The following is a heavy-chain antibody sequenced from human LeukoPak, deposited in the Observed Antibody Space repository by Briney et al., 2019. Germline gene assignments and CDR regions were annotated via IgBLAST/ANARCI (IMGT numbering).Heavy chain of an antibody. CDR3: ARAGYCSGGSCSSDWFDP. CDR2: MNPNSGNT. Sequence: ASVKVSCKASGYTFTSYDINWVRQATGQGLEWMGWMNPNSGNTGNAQKFQGRVTMTRNTSISTAYMELSSLRSEDTAVYYCARAGYCSGGSCSSDWFDPWGQGTLVTVSS. D-gene: IGHD2-15*01. CDR1: GYTFTSYD. V-gene: IGHV1-8*01. J-gene: IGHJ5*02.